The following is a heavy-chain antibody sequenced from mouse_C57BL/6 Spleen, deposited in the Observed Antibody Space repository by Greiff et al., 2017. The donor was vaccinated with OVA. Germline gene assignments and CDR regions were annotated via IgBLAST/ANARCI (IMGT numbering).Heavy chain of an antibody. CDR1: GFTFSDYG. CDR3: AFELGRGTWFAY. Sequence: EVQLVESGGGLVKPGGSLKLSCAASGFTFSDYGMHWVRQAQEKGLEWVAYISSGSSTIDYADTVKGRFPISRYNAKNTLFLQMPSLRSEDTAMYYCAFELGRGTWFAYWGQGTLVTVSA. J-gene: IGHJ3*01. D-gene: IGHD4-1*01. V-gene: IGHV5-17*01. CDR2: ISSGSSTI.